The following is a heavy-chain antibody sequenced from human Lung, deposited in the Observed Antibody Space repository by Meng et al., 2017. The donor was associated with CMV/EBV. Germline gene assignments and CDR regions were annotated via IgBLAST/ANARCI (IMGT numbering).Heavy chain of an antibody. CDR2: IYPGDSDT. CDR1: GYSFTSYW. J-gene: IGHJ3*01. V-gene: IGHV5-51*01. D-gene: IGHD2-15*01. CDR3: ARQIGNAAHDAFDF. Sequence: GEXXKISCKGSGYSFTSYWIGWVRQMPGKGLEWMGIIYPGDSDTRYSPSFQGQVTISADKSISTAYLQWSSLKASDTAMYYCARQIGNAAHDAFDFLGQGXMVTVSS.